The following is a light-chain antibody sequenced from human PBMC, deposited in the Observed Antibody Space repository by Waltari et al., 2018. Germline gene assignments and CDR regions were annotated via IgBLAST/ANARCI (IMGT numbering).Light chain of an antibody. Sequence: QSVLTQPPSVSAAPGQQVTISCSGSSSNIGNNYVSWYQQLPGTAPKLRIYENNKRPSGMPDRFSGSKSGTSATLGITGLQTGDEADYYCGTWDSSLSAGVFGGGTKLTVV. V-gene: IGLV1-51*01. CDR3: GTWDSSLSAGV. CDR1: SSNIGNNY. J-gene: IGLJ2*01. CDR2: ENN.